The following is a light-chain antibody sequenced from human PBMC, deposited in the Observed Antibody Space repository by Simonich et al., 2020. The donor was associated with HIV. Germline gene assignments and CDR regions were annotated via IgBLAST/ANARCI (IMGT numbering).Light chain of an antibody. CDR3: QQYFRTPLA. CDR1: QSVLYSSNNKNY. CDR2: WAS. J-gene: IGKJ2*01. V-gene: IGKV4-1*01. Sequence: DIVMTQSPDSLAVSLGERATINCKSSQSVLYSSNNKNYLSWYQQKPGQPPKLLIYWASTRESGVPDRFRGSGSETDFTLTISSLQAEDVAVYYCQQYFRTPLAFGQETKLEIK.